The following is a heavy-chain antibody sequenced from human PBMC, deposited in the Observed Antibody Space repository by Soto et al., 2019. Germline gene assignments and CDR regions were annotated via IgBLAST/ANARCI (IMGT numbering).Heavy chain of an antibody. D-gene: IGHD3-10*01. CDR3: AKASGTYFPEDAFDV. CDR2: ISWNSGSI. J-gene: IGHJ3*01. V-gene: IGHV3-9*01. Sequence: EVQLVESGGGLVQPGRSLRLSCAASGFTFDDYAMHWVRQAPGKGLEWVSGISWNSGSIGYADSVKGRFTISRDNAKNSLYLQMNSLRAEDTALYYCAKASGTYFPEDAFDVWGQGTMVTVSS. CDR1: GFTFDDYA.